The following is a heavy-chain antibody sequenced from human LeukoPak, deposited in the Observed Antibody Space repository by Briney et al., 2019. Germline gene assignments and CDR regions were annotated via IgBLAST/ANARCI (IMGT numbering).Heavy chain of an antibody. D-gene: IGHD3-22*01. CDR3: ASGTSSSGYYYSDAFDI. Sequence: SETLSLTCTVSGGSISSGSYYWSWIRQPAGKGLEWIGRIYTSGSTNYNPSLKSRVTISVDTSKNQFSLKLSSVTAADTAVYYCASGTSSSGYYYSDAFDIWGQGTMVTVSS. CDR1: GGSISSGSYY. CDR2: IYTSGST. V-gene: IGHV4-61*02. J-gene: IGHJ3*02.